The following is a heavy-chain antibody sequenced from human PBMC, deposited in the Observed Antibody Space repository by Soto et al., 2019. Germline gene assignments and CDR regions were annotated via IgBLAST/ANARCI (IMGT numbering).Heavy chain of an antibody. J-gene: IGHJ6*02. CDR2: INPKSGGT. V-gene: IGHV1-2*04. Sequence: QVQLVQSGAEVKKPGASVKVSCKASGYSFSDYHIHWVRQAPGQGLGWLGRINPKSGGTSSAQKFQGWVTMTRDTSISTAYMELTRLRSDDTAVYFCARGHSTDCSNGVCSFFYNHEMDVWGQGTTVTVSS. CDR3: ARGHSTDCSNGVCSFFYNHEMDV. D-gene: IGHD2-8*01. CDR1: GYSFSDYH.